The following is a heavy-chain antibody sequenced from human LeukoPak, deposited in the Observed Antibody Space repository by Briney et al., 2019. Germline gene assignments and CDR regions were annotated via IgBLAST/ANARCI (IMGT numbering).Heavy chain of an antibody. J-gene: IGHJ4*03. CDR2: IRSKLYGGTT. D-gene: IGHD6-13*01. CDR3: TTLSSESSSWALDY. V-gene: IGHV3-49*04. CDR1: GFSFGNYA. Sequence: GGFLRLSCTASGFSFGNYAMSWVRQAPGKGLEWVGFIRSKLYGGTTQYAASVKGRFTISRDDSKSIAYLQMNSLKTENTAVYYSTTLSSESSSWALDYWGHGSLVTVS.